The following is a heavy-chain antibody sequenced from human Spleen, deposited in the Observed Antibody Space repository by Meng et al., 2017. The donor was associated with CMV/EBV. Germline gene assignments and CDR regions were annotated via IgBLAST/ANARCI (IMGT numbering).Heavy chain of an antibody. CDR3: ARELNDFWSGYKNDYYYGMDV. CDR2: IYYSGST. V-gene: IGHV4-31*03. Sequence: SETLSLTCIVSGGSISSGGYYWSWIRQHPGKGLEWIGYIYYSGSTSYNPSLKSRVTISVDTSKNQFSLTLSSVTAADTAVYYCARELNDFWSGYKNDYYYGMDVWGQGTTVTVSS. CDR1: GGSISSGGYY. D-gene: IGHD3-3*01. J-gene: IGHJ6*02.